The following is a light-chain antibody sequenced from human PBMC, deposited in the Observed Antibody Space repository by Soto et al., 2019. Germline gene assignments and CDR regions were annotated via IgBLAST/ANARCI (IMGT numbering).Light chain of an antibody. J-gene: IGLJ3*02. V-gene: IGLV1-40*01. CDR1: SSNIGAGYD. CDR2: GDS. Sequence: QPVLTQPPSVSGAPGQRVTISCTGSSSNIGAGYDVHWYRQLPGTAPKLLMYGDSNRPSGVPDRFSGSKSGTSASLAITGLQAEDEADYYCQSYDSSLSASVFGGGTQLTVL. CDR3: QSYDSSLSASV.